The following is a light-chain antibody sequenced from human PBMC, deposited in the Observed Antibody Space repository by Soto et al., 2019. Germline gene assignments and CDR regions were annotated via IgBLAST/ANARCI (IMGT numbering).Light chain of an antibody. Sequence: EIVVTQSPATLSVSPGERATLSCRASQSVSNNYLAWYQQKPGQAPRLLIYGASNRATGIPDRFSGSGSGTDFTLTISRLEPEDFAVYYCQQYGSSGTFGQGTKVEIK. CDR2: GAS. CDR3: QQYGSSGT. J-gene: IGKJ1*01. V-gene: IGKV3-20*01. CDR1: QSVSNNY.